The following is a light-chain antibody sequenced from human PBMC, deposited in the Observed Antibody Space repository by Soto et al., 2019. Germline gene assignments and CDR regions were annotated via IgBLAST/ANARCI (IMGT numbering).Light chain of an antibody. CDR3: QQYSHLIT. CDR1: QDISNY. J-gene: IGKJ5*01. CDR2: DAS. Sequence: DIEMTQSPSSLSASVGDRVTITCQASQDISNYLNWYQQKLGKAPKLLIYDASNLETGVPSRFSGSGSGTDFTFTISSLQPEDIATYYCQQYSHLITFGQGTRLVIK. V-gene: IGKV1-33*01.